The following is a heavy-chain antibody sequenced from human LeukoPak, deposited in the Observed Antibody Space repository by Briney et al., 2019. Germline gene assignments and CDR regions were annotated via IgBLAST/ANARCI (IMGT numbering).Heavy chain of an antibody. CDR1: GFTFSTYS. J-gene: IGHJ3*02. CDR3: ARDETEGVFEI. V-gene: IGHV3-48*04. Sequence: GGSLRLSCAASGFTFSTYSMNWVRQAPGKGLEWVSYISSSSSNMYYADSVRGRFTISRDNAKNSLYLQMNSLRAEDTAVYYCARDETEGVFEIWGQGTMVTVSS. D-gene: IGHD2-8*01. CDR2: ISSSSSNM.